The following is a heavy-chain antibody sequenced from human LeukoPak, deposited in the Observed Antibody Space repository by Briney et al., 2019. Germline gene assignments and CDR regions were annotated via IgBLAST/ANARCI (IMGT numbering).Heavy chain of an antibody. D-gene: IGHD6-6*01. CDR3: ARDGLGLAARPDYFDY. CDR2: ISSSSSYI. V-gene: IGHV3-21*01. CDR1: GFTFSSYS. Sequence: EGSLRLSCAASGFTFSSYSMNWVRQAPGKGLEWVSSISSSSSYIYYADSVKGRFTISRDNAKNSLYLQMNSLRAEDTAVYYCARDGLGLAARPDYFDYWGQGTLVTVSS. J-gene: IGHJ4*02.